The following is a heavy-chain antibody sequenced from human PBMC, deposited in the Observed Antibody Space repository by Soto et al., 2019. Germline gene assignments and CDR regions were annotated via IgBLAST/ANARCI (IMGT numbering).Heavy chain of an antibody. J-gene: IGHJ5*02. CDR1: GGSISSSNW. D-gene: IGHD4-17*01. Sequence: QVQLQESGPGLVKPSGTLSLTCAVSGGSISSSNWWSWVRQPPGKGLEWIGEIYRSGSTNYNPSLKSRVTISVDKSKNQFSLKLSSVTAADTAVYYCARVRRTMTTVTGKTFDPWGQGTLVTVSS. V-gene: IGHV4-4*02. CDR3: ARVRRTMTTVTGKTFDP. CDR2: IYRSGST.